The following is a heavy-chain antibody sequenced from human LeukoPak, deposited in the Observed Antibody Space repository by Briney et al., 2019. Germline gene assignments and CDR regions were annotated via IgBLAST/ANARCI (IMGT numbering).Heavy chain of an antibody. J-gene: IGHJ5*02. D-gene: IGHD1-26*01. Sequence: GGSLRLSCAASGFTFSSYEMNWVRQAPGKGLEWVSYISSSGTTTYYAASVKGRFTISRDNAKNSLYLQMNSLRAEDTAVYYCARDPYSGSYYAWGQGTLVTVSS. V-gene: IGHV3-48*03. CDR3: ARDPYSGSYYA. CDR2: ISSSGTTT. CDR1: GFTFSSYE.